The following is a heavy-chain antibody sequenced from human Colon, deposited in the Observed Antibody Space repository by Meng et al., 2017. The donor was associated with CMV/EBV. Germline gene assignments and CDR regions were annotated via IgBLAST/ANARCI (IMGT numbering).Heavy chain of an antibody. CDR3: ARDFKVGRP. V-gene: IGHV3-21*04. Sequence: GESLKISCAASGFPFSLFIMNWVRRAPGKGLEWVSSISPSGDFTYYGDSVKGRFTVSRDNSKNLLYLEMNSLTADDTAVYFCARDFKVGRPWGQGTLVTVSS. J-gene: IGHJ5*02. D-gene: IGHD1-26*01. CDR1: GFPFSLFI. CDR2: ISPSGDFT.